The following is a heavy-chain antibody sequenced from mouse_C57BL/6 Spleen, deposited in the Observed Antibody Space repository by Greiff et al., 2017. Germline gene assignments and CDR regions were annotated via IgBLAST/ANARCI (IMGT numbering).Heavy chain of an antibody. D-gene: IGHD1-1*02. CDR1: GYSITSGYY. V-gene: IGHV3-6*01. CDR3: ARDGNYYGY. CDR2: ISYDGSN. Sequence: EVKLVESGPGLVKPSQSLSLTCSVTGYSITSGYYWNWIRQFPGNKLEWMGYISYDGSNNYNPSLKNRISITRDTSKNQFFLKLNSVTTEDTATYYCARDGNYYGYWGQGTTLTVSS. J-gene: IGHJ2*01.